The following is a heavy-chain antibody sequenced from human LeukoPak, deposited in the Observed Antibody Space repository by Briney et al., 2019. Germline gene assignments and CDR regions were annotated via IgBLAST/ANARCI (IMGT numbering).Heavy chain of an antibody. J-gene: IGHJ6*03. Sequence: GESLKISCAASGFTFSSYSMNWVRQAPGKGLEWVSSISSSSSYIYYADSVKGRFTISRDNAKNSLYLQMNSLRAEDTAVYYCARYCSGGSCYDSEYYYMDVWGKGTTVTVSS. CDR1: GFTFSSYS. CDR3: ARYCSGGSCYDSEYYYMDV. CDR2: ISSSSSYI. V-gene: IGHV3-21*01. D-gene: IGHD2-15*01.